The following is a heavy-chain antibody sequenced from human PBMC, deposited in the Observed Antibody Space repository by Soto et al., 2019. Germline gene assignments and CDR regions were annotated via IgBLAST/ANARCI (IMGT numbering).Heavy chain of an antibody. J-gene: IGHJ4*02. CDR3: ARDLYYYGSGSYYPPDY. Sequence: EVQLLESGGGLVQPGGSLRLSCAASGFTFSSYAMSWVRQAPGKGLEWVSAISGSGGSTYYADSVKGRFTISRDNSKNTLYLQMNSLRAEDTAVYYCARDLYYYGSGSYYPPDYWGQGTLVTVSS. CDR1: GFTFSSYA. D-gene: IGHD3-10*01. V-gene: IGHV3-23*01. CDR2: ISGSGGST.